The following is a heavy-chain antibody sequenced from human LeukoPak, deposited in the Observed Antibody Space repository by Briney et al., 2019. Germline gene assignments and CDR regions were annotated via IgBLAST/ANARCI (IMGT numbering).Heavy chain of an antibody. Sequence: ASVKVSCKASGFTFTSSAMQWVRQARGQRLEWIGWIVVGSGNTNYAQKFQERVTITRDMSTSTAYMELSSLRSEDTAVYYCAKDQGHYCSSTSCFLLGFDYWGQGTLVTVSS. CDR2: IVVGSGNT. CDR1: GFTFTSSA. D-gene: IGHD2-2*01. V-gene: IGHV1-58*02. CDR3: AKDQGHYCSSTSCFLLGFDY. J-gene: IGHJ4*02.